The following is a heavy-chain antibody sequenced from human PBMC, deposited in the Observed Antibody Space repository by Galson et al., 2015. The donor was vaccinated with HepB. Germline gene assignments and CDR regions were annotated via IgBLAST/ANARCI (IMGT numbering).Heavy chain of an antibody. D-gene: IGHD2-2*01. Sequence: SLRLSCAASGFTFSSYSMNWVRQAPGKGLEWVSSISSSSSYIYYADSVKGRFTISRDNAKNSLYLQMNSLRAEDTAVYYCARGGLVPAALVAVLDFWGQGTLVTVSS. CDR1: GFTFSSYS. CDR2: ISSSSSYI. J-gene: IGHJ4*02. CDR3: ARGGLVPAALVAVLDF. V-gene: IGHV3-21*01.